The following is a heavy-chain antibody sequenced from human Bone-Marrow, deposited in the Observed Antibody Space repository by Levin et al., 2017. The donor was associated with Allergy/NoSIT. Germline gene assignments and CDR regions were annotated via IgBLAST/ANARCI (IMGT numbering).Heavy chain of an antibody. D-gene: IGHD4-17*01. CDR3: THTATVIPHYYYTDV. V-gene: IGHV2-5*02. CDR2: IYWDDEK. J-gene: IGHJ6*03. Sequence: SGPTLVKPTQTLTLTCTFSGFSFSTSGVGVGWIRQPPGKALEWLAVIYWDDEKRYSPSLKSRLTIIKDTSKNLVVLIMTNMDPADTGTYYCTHTATVIPHYYYTDVWGTGTAVTVSS. CDR1: GFSFSTSGVG.